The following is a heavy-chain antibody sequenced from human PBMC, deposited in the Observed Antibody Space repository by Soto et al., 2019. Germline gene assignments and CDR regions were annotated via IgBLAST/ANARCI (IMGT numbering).Heavy chain of an antibody. D-gene: IGHD5-12*01. CDR1: GYSISASS. CDR2: IHYNGNT. J-gene: IGHJ4*02. V-gene: IGHV4-59*01. CDR3: AREGNLGRWLQPLDF. Sequence: SETLSLTCTVSGYSISASSWSWVRQPPGKGLEWIGNIHYNGNTKYNPSLKSRVTMSVDTSKNQFSLKLISVTAADTAKYFCAREGNLGRWLQPLDFWGQGTLVTVSS.